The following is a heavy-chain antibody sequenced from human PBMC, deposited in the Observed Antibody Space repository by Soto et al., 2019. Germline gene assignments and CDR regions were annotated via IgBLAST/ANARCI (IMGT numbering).Heavy chain of an antibody. J-gene: IGHJ5*01. CDR3: ARDLTSGYTDS. Sequence: QVHLVESGGGVVQPGGSLRLSCVASGFSYGGYGMHWVRQAPGKGLEWVVVIWHDGGRQYYADSVKGRFTVSRDNAKNTLYLQMNSLRAEDTAVYYCARDLTSGYTDSWGQGTLVIVSS. CDR2: IWHDGGRQ. D-gene: IGHD3-22*01. V-gene: IGHV3-33*01. CDR1: GFSYGGYG.